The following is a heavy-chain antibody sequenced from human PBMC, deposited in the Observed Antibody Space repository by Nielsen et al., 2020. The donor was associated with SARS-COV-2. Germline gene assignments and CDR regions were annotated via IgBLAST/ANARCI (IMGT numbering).Heavy chain of an antibody. CDR3: ARNNYYASGTYYNSGDY. V-gene: IGHV3-11*03. D-gene: IGHD3-10*01. Sequence: GGSLRLSCAASGFTFTNAWMSWVRQAPGKGLEWVSYISSSSRYTNYAESVKGRFTISRDNVKKSVYLQMNSLRAEDTAVYYCARNNYYASGTYYNSGDYWGQGTLVTVSS. J-gene: IGHJ4*02. CDR1: GFTFTNAW. CDR2: ISSSSRYT.